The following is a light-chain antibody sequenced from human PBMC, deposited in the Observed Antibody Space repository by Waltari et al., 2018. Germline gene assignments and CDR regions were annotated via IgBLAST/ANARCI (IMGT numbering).Light chain of an antibody. J-gene: IGKJ3*01. CDR2: KAS. V-gene: IGKV1-9*01. CDR3: QQRNSYPLT. CDR1: QGISSY. Sequence: DIQLTQSPSSLSASVGDRVTITCRASQGISSYLAWYQQKPGKAPKLLIYKASSLQSGVPSSFSGSRSGTEFTLTISSLQPEDVAVYYCQQRNSYPLTFGPGTKLDIK.